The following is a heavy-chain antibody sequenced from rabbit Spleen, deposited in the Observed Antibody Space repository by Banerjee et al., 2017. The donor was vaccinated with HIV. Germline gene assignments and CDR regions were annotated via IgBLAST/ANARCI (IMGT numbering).Heavy chain of an antibody. V-gene: IGHV1S45*01. CDR2: IDVGRSGVT. D-gene: IGHD4-2*01. CDR1: GLDFSSRYW. J-gene: IGHJ4*01. Sequence: QEQLVESGGGLVQPGASLTLTCKASGLDFSSRYWICWVRQAPGKGLEWIACIDVGRSGVTYYANWARGRFTVSETLPTTVTLQMTSMTAADTATYFCTRDAAGREDFNLWGPGTLVTVS. CDR3: TRDAAGREDFNL.